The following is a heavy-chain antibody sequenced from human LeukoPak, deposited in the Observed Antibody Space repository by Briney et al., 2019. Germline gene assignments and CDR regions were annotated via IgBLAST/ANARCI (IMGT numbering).Heavy chain of an antibody. CDR3: ARLKDIAVAGIGSHDF. CDR2: IHSGGTT. J-gene: IGHJ3*01. V-gene: IGHV3-53*01. D-gene: IGHD2-2*01. Sequence: GGSLRLSCAASGFTFSSYWMSWVRQPPGKGLEWVSVIHSGGTTYYAGSVKGRFTISRDHWRNTVYLQMNNLRDEDTALYYCARLKDIAVAGIGSHDFWGQGTMVTVSS. CDR1: GFTFSSYW.